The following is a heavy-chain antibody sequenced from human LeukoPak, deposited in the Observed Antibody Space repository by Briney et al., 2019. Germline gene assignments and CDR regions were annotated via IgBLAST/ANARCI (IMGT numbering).Heavy chain of an antibody. V-gene: IGHV1-69*04. Sequence: GASVKVSCKASGGTFSSYAISWVRQAPGQGLEWMGRIIPILGIANYAQKFQGRVTITADKSTSTAYMELSSLRSEDTAVYYCARDPDSRGYLTGPYNYWGQGTLVTVTS. J-gene: IGHJ4*02. D-gene: IGHD3-22*01. CDR3: ARDPDSRGYLTGPYNY. CDR2: IIPILGIA. CDR1: GGTFSSYA.